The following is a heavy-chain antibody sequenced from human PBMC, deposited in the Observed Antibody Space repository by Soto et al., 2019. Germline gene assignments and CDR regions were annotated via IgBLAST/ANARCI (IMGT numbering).Heavy chain of an antibody. J-gene: IGHJ6*02. Sequence: VASVKVSCKASGCSFSTHSIHWVRQAPGQGLEWMGWINGGNGNTKYSQKFRDRVTITRDASASTGYMELSSLRSEDTAVYYCARGKGMEENYYYYGMDVWGQGTTVTVSS. CDR1: GCSFSTHS. CDR2: INGGNGNT. D-gene: IGHD1-1*01. CDR3: ARGKGMEENYYYYGMDV. V-gene: IGHV1-3*01.